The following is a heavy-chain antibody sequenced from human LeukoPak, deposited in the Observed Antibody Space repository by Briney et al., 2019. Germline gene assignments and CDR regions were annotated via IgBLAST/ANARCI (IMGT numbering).Heavy chain of an antibody. Sequence: SETLSLTCAVYGGSFSGYYWSWIRQPPGKGLEWIGEINHSGSTNYNPSLKSRVTISVDTSKNQFSLKLSSVTAADTAVYYCARGTRKGKQWLVGLDPWGQGTLVTVSS. V-gene: IGHV4-34*01. CDR2: INHSGST. D-gene: IGHD6-19*01. CDR1: GGSFSGYY. J-gene: IGHJ5*02. CDR3: ARGTRKGKQWLVGLDP.